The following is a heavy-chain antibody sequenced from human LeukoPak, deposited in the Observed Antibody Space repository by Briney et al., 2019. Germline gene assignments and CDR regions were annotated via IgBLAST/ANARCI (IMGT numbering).Heavy chain of an antibody. CDR1: GFPFTNYA. CDR2: ISNAGDNT. CDR3: AKQLYSYGYRWFDT. V-gene: IGHV3-23*01. J-gene: IGHJ5*02. Sequence: GSLRLSCAASGFPFTNYAMSWVRQAPGKGLEWVSSISNAGDNTQHADSVKGRFTISRDNSKNTLFLQMSSLSAADTAVYYCAKQLYSYGYRWFDTWSQGTLVTVSS. D-gene: IGHD5-18*01.